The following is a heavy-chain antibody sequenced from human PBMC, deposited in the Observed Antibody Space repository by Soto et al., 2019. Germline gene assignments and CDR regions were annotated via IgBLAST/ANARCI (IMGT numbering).Heavy chain of an antibody. Sequence: GGSLRLSCAASGLTFSSYAMSWVRPAPGKGLEWVSAISGSGGSTYYADSVKGRFTISRDNSKNTLYLQMNSLRAEDQAVYYCAKAGGRSLAAANRHYFDYWGQGTLVTVSS. CDR2: ISGSGGST. CDR1: GLTFSSYA. CDR3: AKAGGRSLAAANRHYFDY. V-gene: IGHV3-23*01. D-gene: IGHD6-13*01. J-gene: IGHJ4*02.